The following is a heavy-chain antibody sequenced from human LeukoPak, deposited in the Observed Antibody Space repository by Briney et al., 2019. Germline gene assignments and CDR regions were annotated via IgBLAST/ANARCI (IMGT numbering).Heavy chain of an antibody. D-gene: IGHD4/OR15-4a*01. CDR1: GYTFTGYY. Sequence: ASVKVSCKASGYTFTGYYMHWVRQAPGQGLEWMGWINPNSGNTGYAQKFQGRVTMTRNTSISTAYMELSSLRSEDTAVYYCAILMVVTVGTKKKRPNYFDYWGQGTLVTVSS. CDR2: INPNSGNT. CDR3: AILMVVTVGTKKKRPNYFDY. J-gene: IGHJ4*02. V-gene: IGHV1-8*02.